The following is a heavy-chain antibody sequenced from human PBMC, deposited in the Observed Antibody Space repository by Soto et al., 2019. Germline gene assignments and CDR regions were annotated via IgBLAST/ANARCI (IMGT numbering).Heavy chain of an antibody. V-gene: IGHV1-18*04. CDR2: ISAYNGNT. D-gene: IGHD3-3*01. Sequence: GASVKVSCKASGYTFTSYGISWVRQAPGQGLEWMGWISAYNGNTNYAQKLQGRVTMTTDTSTSTAYMELRSLRSDDTAVYYCARFHYDFWSGYYLGGGNYYYGMDVWGQGTTVTDS. CDR3: ARFHYDFWSGYYLGGGNYYYGMDV. J-gene: IGHJ6*02. CDR1: GYTFTSYG.